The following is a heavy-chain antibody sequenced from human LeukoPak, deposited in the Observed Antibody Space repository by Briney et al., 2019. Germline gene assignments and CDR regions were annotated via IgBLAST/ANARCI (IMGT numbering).Heavy chain of an antibody. Sequence: GGSLRLSCAASGFTFSSYAMSWVRQAPGKGLEWVSAISDSGSGGSTYHADSVKGRFTISRDNSRNTLYLQMNNLRAEDTALYYCAKDFPSGWSTWGQGTLVTVSS. CDR2: ISDSGSGGST. D-gene: IGHD6-19*01. CDR3: AKDFPSGWST. J-gene: IGHJ5*02. V-gene: IGHV3-23*01. CDR1: GFTFSSYA.